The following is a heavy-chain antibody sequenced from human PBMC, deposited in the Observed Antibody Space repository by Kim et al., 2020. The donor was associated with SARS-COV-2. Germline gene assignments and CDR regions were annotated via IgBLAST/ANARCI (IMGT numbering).Heavy chain of an antibody. CDR3: ARLGFGVFWFDP. D-gene: IGHD3-10*01. J-gene: IGHJ5*02. V-gene: IGHV4-39*01. Sequence: SYNLSLKSRVTISVDTSKNQFSLKLSSVTAADTAVYYCARLGFGVFWFDPWGQGTLVTVSS.